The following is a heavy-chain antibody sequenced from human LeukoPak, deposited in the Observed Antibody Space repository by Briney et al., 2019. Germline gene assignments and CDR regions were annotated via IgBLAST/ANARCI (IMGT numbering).Heavy chain of an antibody. CDR1: GFTFSGKW. V-gene: IGHV3-74*03. CDR3: ARSDWLDS. J-gene: IGHJ5*01. CDR2: IKGDGSST. Sequence: GGSLRLSCAASGFTFSGKWMHWVRQAPGKGLVWVSRIKGDGSSTTYADSVKGRFTISRDSAKNTLHLQMDSLRAEDTAVYYCARSDWLDSWGQGTPVIVSS.